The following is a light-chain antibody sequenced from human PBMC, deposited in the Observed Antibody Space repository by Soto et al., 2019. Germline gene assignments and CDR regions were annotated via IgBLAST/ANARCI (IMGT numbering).Light chain of an antibody. V-gene: IGKV1-16*01. CDR3: QQYESFPLT. CDR2: TAS. J-gene: IGKJ4*01. CDR1: QGINKF. Sequence: DIQMTQSPSSLSASVGDSVTITCRASQGINKFLAWFQQKPGTAPKSLISTASRLQSGVPSRFSGRGSRTHFTLTINNLQPEDFATYYCQQYESFPLTFGGGTRVEIK.